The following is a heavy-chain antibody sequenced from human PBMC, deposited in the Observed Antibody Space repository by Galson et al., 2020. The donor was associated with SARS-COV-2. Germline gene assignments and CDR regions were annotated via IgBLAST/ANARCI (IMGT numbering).Heavy chain of an antibody. V-gene: IGHV3-7*01. CDR2: IKQDGSEK. CDR3: ARDYYYDSSGYWRDFDY. Sequence: GESLKISCAASGFTFSSYWMSWVRQAPGKGLEWVANIKQDGSEKYYVDSVKGRFTISRDNAKNSLYLQMNSLRAEDTAVYYCARDYYYDSSGYWRDFDYWGQGTLVTVSS. J-gene: IGHJ4*02. CDR1: GFTFSSYW. D-gene: IGHD3-22*01.